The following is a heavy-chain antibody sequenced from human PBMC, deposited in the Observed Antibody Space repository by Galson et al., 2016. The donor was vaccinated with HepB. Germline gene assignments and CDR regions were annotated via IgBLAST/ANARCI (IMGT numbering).Heavy chain of an antibody. CDR2: IYYSGST. CDR1: GGSISSADYY. Sequence: TLSLTCTVSGGSISSADYYWSWIRQHAGKGLEWIGYIYYSGSTYYNPSLKSRVTMSIDTSKNQFSLKMTSVTAADTAVYYCARGYSYGGGSYWGRGTLGTVSS. D-gene: IGHD5-18*01. J-gene: IGHJ1*01. CDR3: ARGYSYGGGSY. V-gene: IGHV4-31*03.